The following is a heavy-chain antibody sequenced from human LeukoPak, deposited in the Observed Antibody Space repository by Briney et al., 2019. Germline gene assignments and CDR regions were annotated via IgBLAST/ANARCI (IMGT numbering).Heavy chain of an antibody. CDR3: ARGSVVVTAAYYYYGMDV. J-gene: IGHJ6*02. Sequence: PGGSLRLSCSASGFTFSSYSMNWVRKAPGKGPEWVSYISSSSSTIYYADSVKGRFTISRDNAKNSLYLQMNSLRADDMAVYYCARGSVVVTAAYYYYGMDVWGQGTTVTVSS. CDR2: ISSSSSTI. CDR1: GFTFSSYS. D-gene: IGHD2-21*02. V-gene: IGHV3-48*04.